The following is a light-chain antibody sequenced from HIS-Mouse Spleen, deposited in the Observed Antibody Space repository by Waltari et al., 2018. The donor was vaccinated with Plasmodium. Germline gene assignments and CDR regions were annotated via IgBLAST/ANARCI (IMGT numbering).Light chain of an antibody. V-gene: IGLV2-23*01. CDR1: SSDVGSYNL. CDR2: EGS. CDR3: CSYAGSSTFV. Sequence: QSALTQPASVSGSPGQSITISCTGTSSDVGSYNLVSWYQKHPGKAPKLMIYEGSKRPSGVSNRFSCSKSGNTASLTISGLQAEDEADYYCCSYAGSSTFVFGTGTKVTVL. J-gene: IGLJ1*01.